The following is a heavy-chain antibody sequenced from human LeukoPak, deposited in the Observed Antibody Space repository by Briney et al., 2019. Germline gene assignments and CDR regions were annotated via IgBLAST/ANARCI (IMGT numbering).Heavy chain of an antibody. CDR2: ISSSSSFI. CDR1: GFTFSTYS. J-gene: IGHJ4*02. Sequence: GGSLRLSCEASGFTFSTYSISWVRQAPGKGLEWVSSISSSSSFIYYADSVKGRFTISRDNAKNSLYLQMNSLRAEDTAVYYCARDPIEMTTIGHFGFDYWGQGTLVTVSS. CDR3: ARDPIEMTTIGHFGFDY. D-gene: IGHD5-24*01. V-gene: IGHV3-21*01.